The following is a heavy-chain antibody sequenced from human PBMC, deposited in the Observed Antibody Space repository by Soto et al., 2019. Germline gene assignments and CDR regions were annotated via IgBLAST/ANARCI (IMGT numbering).Heavy chain of an antibody. CDR1: GGSITSSEYY. J-gene: IGHJ5*02. CDR2: IYYSGSS. CDR3: ASHPLNWFDP. Sequence: KTSETLSLTCTVSGGSITSSEYYWAWIRQPPGKGLQFVGTIYYSGSSYSNPSLKSRLSMSVDTSKHQFSLTMKSVTAADTGVYYCASHPLNWFDPWGQGTLVTVSS. V-gene: IGHV4-39*01.